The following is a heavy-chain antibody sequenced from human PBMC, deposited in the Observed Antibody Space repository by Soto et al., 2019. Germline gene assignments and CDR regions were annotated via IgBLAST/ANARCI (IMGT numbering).Heavy chain of an antibody. CDR3: ATAGSRDGYKKPHFDY. CDR2: ISGSGGRT. J-gene: IGHJ4*02. D-gene: IGHD3-10*01. V-gene: IGHV3-23*01. CDR1: GFTFSSYA. Sequence: EVQLLESGGGLVQPGGSLRLSCAASGFTFSSYAMSWVRQAPGKGLEWVSAISGSGGRTYYADSVKGRFTISRDNSKNTLYLQMNSLRAEDTAVYYCATAGSRDGYKKPHFDYWGQGTLVTVSS.